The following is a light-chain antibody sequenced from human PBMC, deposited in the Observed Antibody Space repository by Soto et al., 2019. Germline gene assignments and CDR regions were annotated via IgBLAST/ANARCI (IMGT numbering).Light chain of an antibody. V-gene: IGKV1-39*01. J-gene: IGKJ5*01. CDR1: QSIRSY. CDR3: QQSYSTLSIT. CDR2: AAS. Sequence: DIQMTQSPSSLSASVGDRVTITCRASQSIRSYLNWYQQKPGKAPKLLIYAASSLQSGGPSRFSGSGSGTDFTLTISSLQPEDFATYYCQQSYSTLSITFGQGTRLEIK.